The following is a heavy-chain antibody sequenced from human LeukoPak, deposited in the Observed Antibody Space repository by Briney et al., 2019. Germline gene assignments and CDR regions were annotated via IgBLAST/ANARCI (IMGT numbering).Heavy chain of an antibody. CDR1: GFTFSSYA. J-gene: IGHJ4*02. Sequence: GGSLRLSCAASGFTFSSYAMSWVRQAPGKGLEWVSAISGSGGSTYYADSVKGRFTISRDNSKNTLYLQMNSLRAEDTAVYYCAKVPHLTPGGAAIFDYWGQGTLVTVSS. D-gene: IGHD6-25*01. CDR3: AKVPHLTPGGAAIFDY. V-gene: IGHV3-23*01. CDR2: ISGSGGST.